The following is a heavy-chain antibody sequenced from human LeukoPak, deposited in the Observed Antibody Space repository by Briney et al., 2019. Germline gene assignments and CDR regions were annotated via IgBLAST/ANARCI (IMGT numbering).Heavy chain of an antibody. CDR2: LYSGGST. Sequence: PGGSLRLSCAASGFTVSDNYMSWVRQAPGKGPEWVSVLYSGGSTYYADSVKGRFTISRDNSENTLYLQMNSLRAEDTALYYCSNGRTSSGTLQHDYWGQGTLVTVSS. J-gene: IGHJ4*02. CDR3: SNGRTSSGTLQHDY. CDR1: GFTVSDNY. D-gene: IGHD6-19*01. V-gene: IGHV3-53*01.